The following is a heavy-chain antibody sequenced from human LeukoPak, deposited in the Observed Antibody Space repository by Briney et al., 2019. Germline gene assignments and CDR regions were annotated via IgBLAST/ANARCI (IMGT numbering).Heavy chain of an antibody. J-gene: IGHJ6*03. D-gene: IGHD2-2*01. CDR3: ARDRWVRVVPANYYMDV. V-gene: IGHV4-61*02. CDR2: IYTSGST. CDR1: GGSISSGSYY. Sequence: SETLSLTCTVSGGSISSGSYYWSWIRQPAGKGLEWIGRIYTSGSTTYNPSLKSRVTISVDTSKNQFSLKLSSVTAADTAVYYCARDRWVRVVPANYYMDVWGKGTTVTVSS.